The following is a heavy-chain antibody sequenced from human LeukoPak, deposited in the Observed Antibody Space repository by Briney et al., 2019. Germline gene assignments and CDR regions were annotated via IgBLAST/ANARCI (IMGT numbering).Heavy chain of an antibody. CDR1: GFTFSTYA. Sequence: PGGSLRLSCAASGFTFSTYAMTWVRQAPGKGLEWISVISGSGDNTHYADSVKGRFTISRDNSKNTLYLQMNSLSGEDTAVYYCAKDSGDWTRGTLLQRELYFDFWGQGTLVTVSS. J-gene: IGHJ4*02. V-gene: IGHV3-23*01. CDR3: AKDSGDWTRGTLLQRELYFDF. D-gene: IGHD2-21*01. CDR2: ISGSGDNT.